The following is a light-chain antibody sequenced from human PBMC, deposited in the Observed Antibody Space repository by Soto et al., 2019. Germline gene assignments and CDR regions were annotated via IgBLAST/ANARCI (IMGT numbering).Light chain of an antibody. CDR3: QQYGSPPPT. Sequence: EIVLTQSPGTLSLSPGERTTLSFRASQSISRYLAWYQQKPGQGPRLLIYGASSRATGTPDRFSGSGSGTDFTLTINRLEPEDFALYYCQQYGSPPPTFGQGTKVDIK. V-gene: IGKV3-20*01. CDR2: GAS. CDR1: QSISRY. J-gene: IGKJ1*01.